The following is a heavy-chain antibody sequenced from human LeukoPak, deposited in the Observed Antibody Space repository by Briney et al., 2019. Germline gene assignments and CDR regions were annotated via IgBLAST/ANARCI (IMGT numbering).Heavy chain of an antibody. V-gene: IGHV4-30-4*01. Sequence: PSETLSLTCTVSGGSISSGDYYWSWNRQPPGKGLEWIGSIYHSGSTYYNPSLKSRVTISVDTSKNQFSLKLSSVTAADTAVYYCAGRPDASGSYSLDYWGQGTLVTVSS. J-gene: IGHJ4*02. CDR2: IYHSGST. CDR3: AGRPDASGSYSLDY. D-gene: IGHD3-10*01. CDR1: GGSISSGDYY.